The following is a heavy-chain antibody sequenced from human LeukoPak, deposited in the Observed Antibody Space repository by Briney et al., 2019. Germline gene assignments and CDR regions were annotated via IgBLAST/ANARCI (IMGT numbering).Heavy chain of an antibody. J-gene: IGHJ6*03. CDR1: GFTFSSYA. Sequence: GGSLRLSCAASGFTFSSYAMSWVRQAPGKGLEWVSAISGSGGSTYYADSVKGRFTISRDNSKNTLYLQMSSLRAEDTAVYYCAKAAAMVTAYYYYYMDVWGKGTTVTVSS. CDR2: ISGSGGST. D-gene: IGHD5-18*01. CDR3: AKAAAMVTAYYYYYMDV. V-gene: IGHV3-23*01.